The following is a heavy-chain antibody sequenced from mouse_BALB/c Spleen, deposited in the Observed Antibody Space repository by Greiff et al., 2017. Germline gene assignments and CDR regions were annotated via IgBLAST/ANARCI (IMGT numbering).Heavy chain of an antibody. CDR3: ARGYYRYDAAMDY. CDR2: IYPGNGDT. CDR1: GYTFTSYN. Sequence: QVQLQQPGAELVKPGASVKMSCKASGYTFTSYNMHWVKQTPGQGLEWIGAIYPGNGDTSYNQKFKGKATLTADKSSSTAYMQLSSLTSEDSAVYDCARGYYRYDAAMDYWGQGTSVTVSS. D-gene: IGHD2-14*01. V-gene: IGHV1-12*01. J-gene: IGHJ4*01.